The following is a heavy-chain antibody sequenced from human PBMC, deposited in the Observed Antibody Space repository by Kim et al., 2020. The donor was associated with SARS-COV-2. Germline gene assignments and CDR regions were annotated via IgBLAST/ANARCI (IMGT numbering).Heavy chain of an antibody. CDR3: ARVRQDIVVVPAARGPGGAFDI. J-gene: IGHJ3*02. Sequence: SETLSLTCTVSGGSISSGGYYWSWIRQHPGKGLEWIGYIYYSGSTYYNPSLKSRVTISVDTSKNQFSLKLSSVTAADTAVYYCARVRQDIVVVPAARGPGGAFDIWGQGTMVTVSS. V-gene: IGHV4-31*03. CDR1: GGSISSGGYY. D-gene: IGHD2-2*01. CDR2: IYYSGST.